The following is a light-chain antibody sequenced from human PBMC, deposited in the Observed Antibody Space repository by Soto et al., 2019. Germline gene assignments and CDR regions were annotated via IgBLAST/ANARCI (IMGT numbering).Light chain of an antibody. CDR3: QSYDSSLSAVV. Sequence: QSVLTQPPSVSGAPGQRVTISCTGSSSNIGAGYDVHWYQQLPGTAPKLLIYGNSNRPSGVPDRCSGSKSGTSASLAITGGQADDEADYYCQSYDSSLSAVVVGGGTKVTVL. V-gene: IGLV1-40*01. CDR1: SSNIGAGYD. CDR2: GNS. J-gene: IGLJ2*01.